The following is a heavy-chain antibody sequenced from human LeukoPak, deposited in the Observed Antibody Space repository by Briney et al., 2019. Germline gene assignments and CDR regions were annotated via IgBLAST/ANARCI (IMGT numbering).Heavy chain of an antibody. J-gene: IGHJ4*02. D-gene: IGHD6-19*01. CDR1: GFTFTNYN. CDR2: INPSGGST. CDR3: ARVLADRWGYSSGCDY. V-gene: IGHV1-46*01. Sequence: ASVKVSCTASGFTFTNYNMHWVRQAPGQGLEWMGIINPSGGSTNYAQNFQARVTMTRDTSISTAYMELSRLRSDDTAVYYCARVLADRWGYSSGCDYWGQGTLVTVSS.